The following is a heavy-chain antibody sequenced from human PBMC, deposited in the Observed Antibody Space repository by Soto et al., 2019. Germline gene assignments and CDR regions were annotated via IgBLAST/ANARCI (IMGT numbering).Heavy chain of an antibody. CDR1: GYTFTSYD. V-gene: IGHV1-8*01. Sequence: QVQLVQSGAEVKKPGASVKVSCKDAGYTFTSYDINWVRQATGQGLEWMGGMNPNSGNTGYAQNFQGRVTMTRNTSISTAYMELSSLRSADTAVYYCAREKTSYGMDVWGQGTRVTVSS. CDR3: AREKTSYGMDV. CDR2: MNPNSGNT. J-gene: IGHJ6*02.